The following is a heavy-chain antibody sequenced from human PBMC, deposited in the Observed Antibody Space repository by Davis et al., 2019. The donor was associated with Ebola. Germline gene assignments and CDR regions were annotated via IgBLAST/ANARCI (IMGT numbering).Heavy chain of an antibody. Sequence: ESLKISCAASGFTFSSYWMSWIRQPPGKGLEWIGEINHSGSTNYNPSLKSRVTISVDTSKNQFSLKLSSVTAADTAVYYCARGEPTYYYDSSGYYRVTTGMDVWGQGTTVTVSS. J-gene: IGHJ6*02. CDR3: ARGEPTYYYDSSGYYRVTTGMDV. CDR1: GFTFSSYW. D-gene: IGHD3-22*01. V-gene: IGHV4-34*01. CDR2: INHSGST.